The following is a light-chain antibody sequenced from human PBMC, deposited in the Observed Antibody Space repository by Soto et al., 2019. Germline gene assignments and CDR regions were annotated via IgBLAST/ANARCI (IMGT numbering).Light chain of an antibody. V-gene: IGKV3-20*01. CDR2: AAS. Sequence: EIVLTQSPGTLSLSPGERATLSCRASQSVTSNYLAWYQQKPGQAPRLLIYAASRRAPGIPDRFSASGSGTDFTLTISSLQSEDFAVYYCQQYNNWPPLTFGPGTKVDIK. CDR1: QSVTSNY. J-gene: IGKJ3*01. CDR3: QQYNNWPPLT.